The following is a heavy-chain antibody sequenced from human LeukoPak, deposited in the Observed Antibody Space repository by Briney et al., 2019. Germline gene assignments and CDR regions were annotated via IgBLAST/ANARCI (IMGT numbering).Heavy chain of an antibody. CDR2: IYYSGST. V-gene: IGHV4-59*01. Sequence: SETLSLTCTVSGGSISSYYWSWIRQPPGKGLEWIGYIYYSGSTNYNPSLKSRVTISVDTSKNQFSLKLSSVTAADTAVYYCARATRFDIDHWGQGTLVTVSS. CDR1: GGSISSYY. CDR3: ARATRFDIDH. D-gene: IGHD3-3*01. J-gene: IGHJ4*02.